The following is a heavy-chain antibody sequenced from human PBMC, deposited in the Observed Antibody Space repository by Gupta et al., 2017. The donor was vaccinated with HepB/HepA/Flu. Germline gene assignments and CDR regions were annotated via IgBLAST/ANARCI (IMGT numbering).Heavy chain of an antibody. V-gene: IGHV3-48*02. J-gene: IGHJ4*02. CDR2: ISTGSATT. D-gene: IGHD3-22*01. CDR1: DFTLSRYD. CDR3: ARVSPRSSGYYWYYCDS. Sequence: EVQLVDSGGTLVQPGGSLRLSCTGSDFTLSRYDMSWVRQAPGKGLEWSSYISTGSATTSYADSVRGRFTISRDEATNTLFLRINNLRDEDTARYFWARVSPRSSGYYWYYCDSWGQGTQVTVSS.